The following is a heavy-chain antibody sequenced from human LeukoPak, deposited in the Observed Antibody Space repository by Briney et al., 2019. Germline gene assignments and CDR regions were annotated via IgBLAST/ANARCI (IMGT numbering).Heavy chain of an antibody. CDR1: GFTVSSNY. V-gene: IGHV3-66*01. CDR2: IYSGGST. J-gene: IGHJ4*02. D-gene: IGHD3-9*01. Sequence: GGSLRLSCAASGFTVSSNYMSWVRQAPGKGLEWVSVIYSGGSTYYADSVKGRFTISRDNSKNTLYLQMNSLRAEDTAVYYCATLRYFDWLRSAFDYWGQGTLVTVSS. CDR3: ATLRYFDWLRSAFDY.